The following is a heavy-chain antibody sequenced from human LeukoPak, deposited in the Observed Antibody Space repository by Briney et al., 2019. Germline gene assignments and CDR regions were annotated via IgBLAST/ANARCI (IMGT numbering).Heavy chain of an antibody. V-gene: IGHV5-51*01. CDR2: INPGDSET. CDR3: ARRPVWGVTLDCLDS. D-gene: IGHD3-10*01. J-gene: IGHJ4*02. Sequence: GESLKISWKGAGCRLRSFCIAFVRQMPGKGLEWMGIINPGDSETRYSPSFQGQVTFSADKSTNIAYLQWSSLKASDTAIYYCARRPVWGVTLDCLDSWGQGTLVSVSS. CDR1: GCRLRSFC.